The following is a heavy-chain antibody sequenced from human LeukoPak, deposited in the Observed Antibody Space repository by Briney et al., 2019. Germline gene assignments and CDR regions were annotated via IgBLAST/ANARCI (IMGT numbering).Heavy chain of an antibody. J-gene: IGHJ4*02. D-gene: IGHD2-2*01. CDR3: ARQYCSSTSCYVKHFDY. Sequence: GASVKVSCKASGYTFTGYYMHWVRQAPGQGLEWMGWINPNSGGTNYAQKFQGRVTMTRDTSISTAYMELSRLRSDDTAVYYCARQYCSSTSCYVKHFDYWGQGTLVTVSS. CDR2: INPNSGGT. V-gene: IGHV1-2*02. CDR1: GYTFTGYY.